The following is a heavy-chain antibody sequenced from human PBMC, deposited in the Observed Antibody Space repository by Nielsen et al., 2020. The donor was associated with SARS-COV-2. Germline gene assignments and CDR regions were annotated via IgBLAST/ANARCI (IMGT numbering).Heavy chain of an antibody. CDR2: IDPSDSYT. J-gene: IGHJ5*02. V-gene: IGHV5-10-1*01. CDR3: ARRRYSSSHNWFDP. Sequence: VRQMPGKGLEWMGRIDPSDSYTNYSPSFQGHVTISADKSISTAYLQWSSLKASDTAMYYCARRRYSSSHNWFDPWGQGTLVTVSS. D-gene: IGHD6-6*01.